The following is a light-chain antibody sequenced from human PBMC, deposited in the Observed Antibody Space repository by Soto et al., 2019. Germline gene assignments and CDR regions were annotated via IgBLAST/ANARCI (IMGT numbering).Light chain of an antibody. CDR2: AAS. CDR3: QQSYNTPRT. J-gene: IGKJ1*01. CDR1: QSISNF. V-gene: IGKV1-39*01. Sequence: DIQMTQSPSFVSASAIDRVTIFSRASQSISNFLHWYQQKPGKAPKLLIYAASKLESGVPSRFGGSGSGTDFTLTISSLQPEDFATYYCQQSYNTPRTFGQGTKVDIK.